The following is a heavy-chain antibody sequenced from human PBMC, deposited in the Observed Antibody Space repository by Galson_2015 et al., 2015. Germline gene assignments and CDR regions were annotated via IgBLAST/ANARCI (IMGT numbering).Heavy chain of an antibody. CDR2: ISPYNGNT. CDR3: ARAYCSGDTCYGFDF. Sequence: SVKVSCKASGYTFLSYGISWVRQAPGQGPEWLGWISPYNGNTNYAQNLRGRVTMTTDTSTTTAYMELSSLRSEDTAVYYCARAYCSGDTCYGFDFWGQGSQVTVSS. J-gene: IGHJ4*02. CDR1: GYTFLSYG. V-gene: IGHV1-18*01. D-gene: IGHD2-15*01.